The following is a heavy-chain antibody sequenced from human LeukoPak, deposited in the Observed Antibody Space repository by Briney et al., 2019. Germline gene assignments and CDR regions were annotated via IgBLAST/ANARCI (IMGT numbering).Heavy chain of an antibody. CDR3: ARDLVDYYDSSGYWPFDY. CDR1: GGTFSSYA. Sequence: ASVKVSCKASGGTFSSYAISWVRQAPGQGLEWMGGIIPNFGTANYAQKFQGRVSITTDESTSTAYMELSSLRSEDTAVYYCARDLVDYYDSSGYWPFDYWGQGTLVTVSS. V-gene: IGHV1-69*05. CDR2: IIPNFGTA. D-gene: IGHD3-22*01. J-gene: IGHJ4*02.